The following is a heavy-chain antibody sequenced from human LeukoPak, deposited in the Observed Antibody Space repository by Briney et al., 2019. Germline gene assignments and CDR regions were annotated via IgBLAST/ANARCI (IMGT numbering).Heavy chain of an antibody. D-gene: IGHD2-15*01. CDR1: GFTFSSYW. CDR2: IKQDGSEK. J-gene: IGHJ4*02. CDR3: ARVRYCSGGSCYFVDY. Sequence: GGSLRLSCAASGFTFSSYWMSWVRQAPGKGLEWVANIKQDGSEKYYVDSVKGRFTISRGNAKNSLYLQMNSLRAEDTAVYYCARVRYCSGGSCYFVDYWGQGTLVTVSS. V-gene: IGHV3-7*01.